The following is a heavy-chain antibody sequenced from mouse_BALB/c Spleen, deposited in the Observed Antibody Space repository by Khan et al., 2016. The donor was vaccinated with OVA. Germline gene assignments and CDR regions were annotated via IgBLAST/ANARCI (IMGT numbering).Heavy chain of an antibody. CDR3: VRSASYGDHVEAWFAY. Sequence: EVQLQQSGPELVKPGASMKMSCKASGYSFTGYTMNWVKQSHVKNLEWIGLINPYNGGTAYNQKFRGKATLTVDKSSNTAYMELLSLTSEDSAVYYCVRSASYGDHVEAWFAYWGQGTLVTVSA. D-gene: IGHD2-13*01. CDR2: INPYNGGT. J-gene: IGHJ3*01. V-gene: IGHV1-37*01. CDR1: GYSFTGYT.